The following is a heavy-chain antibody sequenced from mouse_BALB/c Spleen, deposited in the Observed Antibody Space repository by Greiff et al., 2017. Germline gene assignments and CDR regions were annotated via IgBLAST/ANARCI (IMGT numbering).Heavy chain of an antibody. V-gene: IGHV1-14*01. D-gene: IGHD1-1*01. CDR3: AKSYGSSYVYYAMDY. J-gene: IGHJ4*01. Sequence: VQLQQSGPELVKPGASVKMSCKASGYTFTSYVMHWVKQKPGQGLEWIGYINPYNDGTKYNEKFKGKATLTSDKSSSTAYMELSSLTSEDSAVYYCAKSYGSSYVYYAMDYWGQGTSVTVSS. CDR2: INPYNDGT. CDR1: GYTFTSYV.